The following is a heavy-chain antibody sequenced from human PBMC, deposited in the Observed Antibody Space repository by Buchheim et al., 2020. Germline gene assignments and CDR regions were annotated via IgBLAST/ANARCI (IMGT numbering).Heavy chain of an antibody. D-gene: IGHD3-22*01. CDR2: IWYDGSNK. Sequence: VQLLESGGGLVQPGGSLRLSCAASGFTFSSYAMSWVRQAPGKGLEWVAVIWYDGSNKYYADSVKGRFTTSRDNSKNTLYLQMNSLRAEDTAVYYCARDVYDSSGYRPFDYWGQGTL. V-gene: IGHV3-33*08. J-gene: IGHJ4*02. CDR1: GFTFSSYA. CDR3: ARDVYDSSGYRPFDY.